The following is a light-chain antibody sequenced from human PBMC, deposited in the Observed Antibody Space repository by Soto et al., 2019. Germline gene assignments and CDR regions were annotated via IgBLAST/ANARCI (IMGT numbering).Light chain of an antibody. Sequence: EIVLTQSPGTLSLSPGERATLSCRASQSVSSSYLAWYQQKPGQAPRLLIYGASSRATGIPDRFGGSGSGTDFTLTISRLEPEDFAVYYCQQYGSSPPFTFDQGTKVDVK. V-gene: IGKV3-20*01. CDR2: GAS. J-gene: IGKJ1*01. CDR1: QSVSSSY. CDR3: QQYGSSPPFT.